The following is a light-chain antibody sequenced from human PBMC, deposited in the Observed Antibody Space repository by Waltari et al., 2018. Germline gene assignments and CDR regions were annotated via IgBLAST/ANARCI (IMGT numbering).Light chain of an antibody. CDR3: NSYTNRISDV. J-gene: IGLJ1*01. CDR1: SSDVGAYIR. CDR2: DVS. Sequence: SALTQPASVSGSPGQSITISCTGTSSDVGAYIRSSSYQQHPCKTPELMLDDVSNRPAGVSISFAGSKSGNTASLTITGLQAEDESDYYCNSYTNRISDVYGTGTKVTVL. V-gene: IGLV2-14*03.